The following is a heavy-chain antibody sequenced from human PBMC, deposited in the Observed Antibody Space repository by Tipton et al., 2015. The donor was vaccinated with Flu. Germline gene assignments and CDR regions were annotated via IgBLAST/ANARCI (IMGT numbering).Heavy chain of an antibody. J-gene: IGHJ3*02. CDR3: ARSLTYYYDSSGYAFDI. CDR1: GGSISNNYYY. D-gene: IGHD3-22*01. CDR2: IYYGGST. V-gene: IGHV4-39*07. Sequence: TLSLTCTVSGGSISNNYYYWGWVRQPPGKGLEWIGSIYYGGSTYSKPSLQNRLTVSIDTAKDQFSLKLTSVTAADTAVYYCARSLTYYYDSSGYAFDIWGQGTMVTVSS.